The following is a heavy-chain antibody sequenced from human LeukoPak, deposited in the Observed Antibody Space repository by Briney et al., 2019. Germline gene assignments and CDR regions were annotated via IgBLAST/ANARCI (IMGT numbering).Heavy chain of an antibody. Sequence: GGSLRLSCAASGFTFSSYAMSWVRQAPGKGLEWVSAISGSGGSTYYADSVKVRFTISRDNSKNTLYLQMNSLRAEDTAVYYCAKDGVAVGTETDVWGKGTTVTVSS. CDR3: AKDGVAVGTETDV. V-gene: IGHV3-23*01. D-gene: IGHD6-19*01. CDR2: ISGSGGST. J-gene: IGHJ6*04. CDR1: GFTFSSYA.